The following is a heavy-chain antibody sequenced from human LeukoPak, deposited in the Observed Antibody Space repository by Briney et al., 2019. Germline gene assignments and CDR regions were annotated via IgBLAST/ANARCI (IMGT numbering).Heavy chain of an antibody. CDR2: VYYTGST. V-gene: IGHV4-39*07. CDR3: ARAGGMAYYYYHMDV. J-gene: IGHJ6*03. CDR1: GGSINSTGHC. D-gene: IGHD5-24*01. Sequence: SETLSLTCTVSGGSINSTGHCWAWLRQPPGKGLEWIGSVYYTGSTHKNPSLKSRVTMTVGTSKNQFSLKLSSVTAADTAIYFCARAGGMAYYYYHMDVWGKGTTVIVSS.